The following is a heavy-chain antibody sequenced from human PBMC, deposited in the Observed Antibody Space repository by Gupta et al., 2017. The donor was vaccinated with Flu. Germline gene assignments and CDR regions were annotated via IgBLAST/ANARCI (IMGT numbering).Heavy chain of an antibody. D-gene: IGHD1-26*01. CDR3: ARDLIVGGSTFNH. V-gene: IGHV3-74*01. Sequence: FTDYWMHGVRQPAGKGVVWVSRINGDGTRTTYADSVRGRLTISRDNAKNTLYLQMNSLTAEDTAVYYCARDLIVGGSTFNHWGQGTLVTVSS. CDR2: INGDGTRT. CDR1: FTDYW. J-gene: IGHJ4*02.